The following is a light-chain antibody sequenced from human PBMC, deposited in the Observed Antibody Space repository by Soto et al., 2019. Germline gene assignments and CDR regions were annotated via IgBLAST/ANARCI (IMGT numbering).Light chain of an antibody. CDR1: QSVFSNY. CDR2: GAS. CDR3: QQYGSSFLT. J-gene: IGKJ4*01. V-gene: IGKV3-20*01. Sequence: EIVLTQSPGTLSLSPGERATLSCRASQSVFSNYLAWYQQKPGQAPRLLIYGASSRATGIPDRFSGSGSGTDFTLTISRLEPEDFVVYYCQQYGSSFLTFGGGTKVEIK.